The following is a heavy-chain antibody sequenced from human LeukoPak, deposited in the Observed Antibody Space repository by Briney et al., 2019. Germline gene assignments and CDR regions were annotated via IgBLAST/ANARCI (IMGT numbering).Heavy chain of an antibody. Sequence: TGGSLRLSCAASGFTFSSYAMSWVRQAPGKGLEWVAVISYDGVNKYYADSVKGRFTISRDNSKNTLYLQVNSLRAEDTAVYYCARSQLPYYYDSSGYVPDYWGQGTLVTVSS. V-gene: IGHV3-30-3*01. J-gene: IGHJ4*02. D-gene: IGHD3-22*01. CDR3: ARSQLPYYYDSSGYVPDY. CDR2: ISYDGVNK. CDR1: GFTFSSYA.